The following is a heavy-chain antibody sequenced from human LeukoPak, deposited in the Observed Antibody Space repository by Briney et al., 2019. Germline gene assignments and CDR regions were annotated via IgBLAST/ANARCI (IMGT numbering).Heavy chain of an antibody. CDR1: GFTFSSYA. Sequence: PGGSLRLSCAASGFTFSSYAMHWVRQAPGQGLEWVAVISYDGSNKYYADSVKGRFTISRDNSKNTLYLQMNSLRAEDTAVYYCARAGPVPPSDGGPIADYWGQGTLVTVSS. J-gene: IGHJ4*02. CDR2: ISYDGSNK. CDR3: ARAGPVPPSDGGPIADY. V-gene: IGHV3-30-3*01. D-gene: IGHD3-10*01.